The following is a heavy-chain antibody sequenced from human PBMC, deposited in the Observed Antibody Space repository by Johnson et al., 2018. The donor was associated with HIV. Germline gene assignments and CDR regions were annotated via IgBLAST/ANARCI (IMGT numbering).Heavy chain of an antibody. V-gene: IGHV3-30*14. Sequence: QVQLVESGGGVVQPGRSLRLSCAASGFTFSTYAVHWVRQAPGKGLEWVAVLSYDGSIKYYADSVKGRYTISRDNSRNTLYLQMNSLRAEDTAVYYCANVRWPDAFDIWGQGTMVTVSS. D-gene: IGHD4-23*01. J-gene: IGHJ3*02. CDR1: GFTFSTYA. CDR2: LSYDGSIK. CDR3: ANVRWPDAFDI.